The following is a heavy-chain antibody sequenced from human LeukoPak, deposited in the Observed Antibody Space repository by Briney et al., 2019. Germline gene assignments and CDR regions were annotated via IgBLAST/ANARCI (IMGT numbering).Heavy chain of an antibody. Sequence: GGSLRLSCAASGFTFSSYGMHWVRQAPGKGLEWVAVIWYDGSNKYYADSVKGRFTISRDNSKNTLYLQMNSLRAEDTAVYYCARGAHGQQLARHWFDPWGQGTLVTVSS. D-gene: IGHD6-13*01. V-gene: IGHV3-33*01. CDR2: IWYDGSNK. CDR3: ARGAHGQQLARHWFDP. CDR1: GFTFSSYG. J-gene: IGHJ5*02.